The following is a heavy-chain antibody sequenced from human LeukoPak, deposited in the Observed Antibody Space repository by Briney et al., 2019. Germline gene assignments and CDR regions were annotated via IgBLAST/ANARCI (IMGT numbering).Heavy chain of an antibody. J-gene: IGHJ4*02. Sequence: PGGSLRLSCAASGFTLSDYWMHWVRQAPGKGLVWVSRINREGSTTTYADSVKGRFTISRDNAKNTLYLQTSSLRAEDMAVYYCARDLTGEKDYWGQGTLVTVSS. V-gene: IGHV3-74*01. D-gene: IGHD7-27*01. CDR2: INREGSTT. CDR3: ARDLTGEKDY. CDR1: GFTLSDYW.